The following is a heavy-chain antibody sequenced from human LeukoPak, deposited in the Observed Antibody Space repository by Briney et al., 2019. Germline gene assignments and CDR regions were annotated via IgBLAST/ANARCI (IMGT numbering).Heavy chain of an antibody. D-gene: IGHD3-22*01. CDR3: AKDRTYYYDSSGYIDY. CDR1: GFTFRNYA. J-gene: IGHJ4*02. CDR2: IMGSGVST. Sequence: GGSLRLSCAVSGFTFRNYAMSWVRQAPGKGVEWVSGIMGSGVSTYYADSVKGRFTISRDNCKNTLYLQMNSLRDEDTAVYHCAKDRTYYYDSSGYIDYWGQGTLVTVSS. V-gene: IGHV3-23*01.